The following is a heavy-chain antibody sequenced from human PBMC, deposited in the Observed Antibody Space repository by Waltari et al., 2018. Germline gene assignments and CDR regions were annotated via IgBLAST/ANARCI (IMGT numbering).Heavy chain of an antibody. CDR3: ANQITNDRAFDI. CDR2: IRGSGGST. J-gene: IGHJ3*02. Sequence: EVQLLESGGGLVQPGGSLRLSCAASGFTFSSYAMSWVRQAPGKGLEWVSAIRGSGGSTYYADSVKGRFTSSRENSKNTRDLQMNSLRAEDTAVYYCANQITNDRAFDIWGQGKMVTVS. CDR1: GFTFSSYA. V-gene: IGHV3-23*01. D-gene: IGHD1-1*01.